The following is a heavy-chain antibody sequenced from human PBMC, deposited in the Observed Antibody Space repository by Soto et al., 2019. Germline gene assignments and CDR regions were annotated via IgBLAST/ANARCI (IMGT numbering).Heavy chain of an antibody. D-gene: IGHD1-7*01. CDR1: GYNFGSYA. Sequence: DVHLLESGGGLVQPGGSLRLSCVASGYNFGSYAMMWVRQAPGKGLEWISTIGGGGFGSYYADSVKGRFTISRDNSNNTLFLQMNSLKAKDTGVYYFAKDPRLELRGVDSWGQGTQVTVSS. CDR2: IGGGGFGS. CDR3: AKDPRLELRGVDS. V-gene: IGHV3-23*01. J-gene: IGHJ4*02.